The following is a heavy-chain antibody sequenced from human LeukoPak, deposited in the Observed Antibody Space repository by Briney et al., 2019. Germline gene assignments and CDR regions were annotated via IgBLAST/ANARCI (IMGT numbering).Heavy chain of an antibody. V-gene: IGHV1-69*13. J-gene: IGHJ5*02. Sequence: SVKVSCKASGGTFSSYAISWVRQAAGQGLEWMGGIIPIFGTANYAQKFQGRVTITADESTSTAYMELSSLRSEDTAVYYCARDRYSYGHSGSNWFDPWGQGTLVTVSS. D-gene: IGHD5-18*01. CDR1: GGTFSSYA. CDR3: ARDRYSYGHSGSNWFDP. CDR2: IIPIFGTA.